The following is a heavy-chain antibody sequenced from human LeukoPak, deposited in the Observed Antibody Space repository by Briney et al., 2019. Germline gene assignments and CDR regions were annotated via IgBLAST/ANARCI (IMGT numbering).Heavy chain of an antibody. CDR3: ARDLQRIAAAGKDAFDV. D-gene: IGHD6-13*01. V-gene: IGHV4-59*12. Sequence: SETLSLTCTVSGGSISSYYWSWIRQPPGKGLEWIGSGYYSGSTYYNPSLKSRVTISVDTSKNQFSLKLSSVTAADTAVYYCARDLQRIAAAGKDAFDVWGQGTMVTVSS. CDR2: GYYSGST. CDR1: GGSISSYY. J-gene: IGHJ3*01.